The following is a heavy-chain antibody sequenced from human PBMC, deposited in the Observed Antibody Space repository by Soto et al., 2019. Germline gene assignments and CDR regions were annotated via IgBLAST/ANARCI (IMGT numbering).Heavy chain of an antibody. J-gene: IGHJ4*02. Sequence: EVHLVESGGGLVQPGRSLRLSCAASGFTFEDYAMHWVRQAPGKGLEWVSGISWDSGSIGYADSVKGRFTVSRDNAKYSLYLLMNSLRAEDTAFYYCAKGSLTSGYTSGWYGSYFDYWGQGTLVTVSS. CDR1: GFTFEDYA. D-gene: IGHD6-19*01. CDR3: AKGSLTSGYTSGWYGSYFDY. V-gene: IGHV3-9*01. CDR2: ISWDSGSI.